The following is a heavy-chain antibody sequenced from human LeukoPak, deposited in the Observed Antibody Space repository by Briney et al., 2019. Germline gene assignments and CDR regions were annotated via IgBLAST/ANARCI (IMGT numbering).Heavy chain of an antibody. CDR2: INPSGGST. Sequence: GASVKVPCKASGYTFTSYYMHWVRQAPGQGLEWMGIINPSGGSTSYAQKFQGRVTMTRDTSTSTVYMELSSLRSEDTAVYYCARVKQQLDHYYYYGMDVWGQGTTVTVSS. D-gene: IGHD6-13*01. J-gene: IGHJ6*02. V-gene: IGHV1-46*01. CDR3: ARVKQQLDHYYYYGMDV. CDR1: GYTFTSYY.